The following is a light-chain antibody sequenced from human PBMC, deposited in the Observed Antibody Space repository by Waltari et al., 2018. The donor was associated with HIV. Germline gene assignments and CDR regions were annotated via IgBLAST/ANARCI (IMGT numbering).Light chain of an antibody. Sequence: DILVSQTPLSVSVTPGQPASISCQSSQSPLHSDGETYLYWYLQTPGQSPQLLIYEVSNRFSGVPERFSGSGSGTDFTLKISRVEAEDVGIYYCLQTIQLPLTFGQGTRLEIK. V-gene: IGKV2D-29*02. CDR2: EVS. CDR1: QSPLHSDGETY. CDR3: LQTIQLPLT. J-gene: IGKJ5*01.